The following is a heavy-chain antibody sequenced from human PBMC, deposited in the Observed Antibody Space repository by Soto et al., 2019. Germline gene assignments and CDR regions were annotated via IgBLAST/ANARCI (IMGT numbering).Heavy chain of an antibody. Sequence: PSETLSLTCTVSGGSISSYYWSWIRQPPGKGLEWIGYVYSSGSTKYNPSLRSRVTTSVDASKNQFYLNLSSVTAADTAIYHCARGYSSSWDYYMDVWGKGTTVTVSS. CDR1: GGSISSYY. D-gene: IGHD6-13*01. CDR3: ARGYSSSWDYYMDV. J-gene: IGHJ6*03. V-gene: IGHV4-59*01. CDR2: VYSSGST.